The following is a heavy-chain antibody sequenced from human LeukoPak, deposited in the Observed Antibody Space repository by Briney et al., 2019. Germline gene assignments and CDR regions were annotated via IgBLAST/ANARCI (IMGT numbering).Heavy chain of an antibody. V-gene: IGHV1-8*01. Sequence: GASVKVSCRASGYTFTSDVNWVRQATGQGLEWMGWMNSKSGNTDYAQKFQGRVTMTRDTSISTAYLELNSLRSEDTAMYYCARGRVVEDCSGGSCYHFDNWGQGTLVTVSS. CDR3: ARGRVVEDCSGGSCYHFDN. CDR2: MNSKSGNT. J-gene: IGHJ4*02. D-gene: IGHD2-15*01. CDR1: GYTFTSDV.